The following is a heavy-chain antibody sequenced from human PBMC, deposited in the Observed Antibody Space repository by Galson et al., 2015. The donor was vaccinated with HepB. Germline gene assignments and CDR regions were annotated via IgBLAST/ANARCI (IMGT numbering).Heavy chain of an antibody. V-gene: IGHV3-7*01. CDR1: GFTFSNYW. Sequence: SLRLSCAASGFTFSNYWMNWVRQAPGKGLEWAANIKQDGSEKHYVESVEGRFTISRDNAKNSVDLQMSSLRAEDTAVYYCARASYGDWGSDAFDIWGQGTMVTVSS. CDR2: IKQDGSEK. J-gene: IGHJ3*02. D-gene: IGHD4-17*01. CDR3: ARASYGDWGSDAFDI.